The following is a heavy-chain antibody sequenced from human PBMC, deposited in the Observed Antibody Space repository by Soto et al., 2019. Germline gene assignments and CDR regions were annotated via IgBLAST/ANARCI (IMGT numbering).Heavy chain of an antibody. CDR3: ATDSELLPLDI. CDR1: GGFFSGYY. Sequence: PSETLSLTSAVYGGFFSGYYWSWIRQPPGQGLEWIGEINHSGSTNYNPSLKSRVTISVDTSKNQFSLKLSSVTAADTAVYYCATDSELLPLDIWGQGTMVTVSS. J-gene: IGHJ3*02. CDR2: INHSGST. D-gene: IGHD2-15*01. V-gene: IGHV4-34*01.